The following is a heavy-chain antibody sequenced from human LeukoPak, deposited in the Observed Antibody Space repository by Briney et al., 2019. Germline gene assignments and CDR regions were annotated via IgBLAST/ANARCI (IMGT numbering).Heavy chain of an antibody. CDR2: ISAYNGNT. Sequence: GASVKVSCKASGYTFTSYGISWVRQAPGQGLEWMGWISAYNGNTNYAQKLQGRVTMTTDTSTSTAYMELRSLRSDDTAVYYCARELNSGSLYDYVWGSYRSWTFDIWGQGTMVTVSS. V-gene: IGHV1-18*01. J-gene: IGHJ3*02. CDR3: ARELNSGSLYDYVWGSYRSWTFDI. D-gene: IGHD3-16*02. CDR1: GYTFTSYG.